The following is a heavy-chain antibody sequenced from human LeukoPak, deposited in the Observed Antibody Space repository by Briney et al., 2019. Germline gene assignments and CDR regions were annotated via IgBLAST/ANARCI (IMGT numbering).Heavy chain of an antibody. V-gene: IGHV3-23*01. Sequence: GGSLRLSCAASGFTFSSYEMNWVRRAPGKGLEWVSAISGSGGSTYYADSVKGRFTISRDNSKNTLYLQMNSLRAEDTAVYYCAKDPLYGDYGYDYWGQGTLVTVSS. CDR1: GFTFSSYE. J-gene: IGHJ4*02. CDR3: AKDPLYGDYGYDY. CDR2: ISGSGGST. D-gene: IGHD4-17*01.